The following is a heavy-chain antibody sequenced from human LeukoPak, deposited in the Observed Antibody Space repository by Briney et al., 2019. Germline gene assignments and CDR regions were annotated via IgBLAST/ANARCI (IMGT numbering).Heavy chain of an antibody. V-gene: IGHV3-11*06. D-gene: IGHD3-10*01. J-gene: IGHJ4*02. CDR2: ISSSSSYT. Sequence: GGSLRLSCAASGFNFGDYYMGWIRQAPGKGLEWVSHISSSSSYTKYADSVKGRFTISRDNARNSLYLQMNSLRAEDTAVYFCARVSSGITHNDWGQGTLVTVSS. CDR1: GFNFGDYY. CDR3: ARVSSGITHND.